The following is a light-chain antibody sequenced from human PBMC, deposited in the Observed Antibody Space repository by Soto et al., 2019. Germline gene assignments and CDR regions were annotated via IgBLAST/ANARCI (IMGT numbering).Light chain of an antibody. Sequence: DLQMAPSPSSLSASVGDRVTITCRASQDISYYLNWYQQKPGKAPKLVIYDAYYMGTGVPIRFNGIGSGTDFSLTITSLQSEDIATYYCQQYDDFPRTFGQGTKLEMK. CDR3: QQYDDFPRT. CDR1: QDISYY. V-gene: IGKV1-33*01. CDR2: DAY. J-gene: IGKJ2*02.